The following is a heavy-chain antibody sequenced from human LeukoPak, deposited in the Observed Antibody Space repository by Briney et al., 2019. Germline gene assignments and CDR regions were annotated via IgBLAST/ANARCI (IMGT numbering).Heavy chain of an antibody. CDR1: GVTLSGYS. CDR2: ISISGTI. J-gene: IGHJ4*02. Sequence: GGSLRLSCAASGVTLSGYSMNWARQAPGKGLEWVSHISISGTIYYADSVKGRFTISRDNATKSLSLQMNSLRAEDTAVYYCSTAKFDYWGQGTLVTVSS. CDR3: STAKFDY. V-gene: IGHV3-48*01.